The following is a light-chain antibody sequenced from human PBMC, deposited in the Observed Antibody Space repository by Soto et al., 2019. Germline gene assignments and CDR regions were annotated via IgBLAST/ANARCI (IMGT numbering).Light chain of an antibody. J-gene: IGKJ1*01. Sequence: DIQMTQSPSSLSASVGDRVTITCRASQSIVTYLNWYLQKPGKAPKLLIYAASNLQSGVPSRFSGSGSGTDFTLTISSLQPEDFAVYYCQQYGSSGTLRQGTKVDIK. CDR1: QSIVTY. CDR2: AAS. CDR3: QQYGSSGT. V-gene: IGKV1-39*01.